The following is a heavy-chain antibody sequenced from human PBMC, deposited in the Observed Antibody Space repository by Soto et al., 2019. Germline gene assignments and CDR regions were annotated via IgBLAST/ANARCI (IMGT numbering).Heavy chain of an antibody. CDR3: TRDIGGKGAY. CDR1: GLAFSNYE. V-gene: IGHV3-48*03. J-gene: IGHJ4*02. CDR2: ISLSGSTI. D-gene: IGHD3-10*01. Sequence: VGSLRLSCAASGLAFSNYEMNWVRQAPGKGLEWVSYISLSGSTIYYADSVKGRFTISRYDAKNSLYLQMNSLRAEDTALYYCTRDIGGKGAYWGPGTLVTVS.